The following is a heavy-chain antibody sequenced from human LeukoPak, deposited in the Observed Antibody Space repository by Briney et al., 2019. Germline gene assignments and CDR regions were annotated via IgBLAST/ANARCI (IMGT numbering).Heavy chain of an antibody. Sequence: ASVKVSCKASGYTFTSYDINWVRQATGQGLEWMGWMNPNSGNTGSAQKFQGRLTMTRNTSISTAYMEPSSLRSEDTAVYYCARRSQAGGTGIGYWGQGTLVTVSS. CDR3: ARRSQAGGTGIGY. V-gene: IGHV1-8*01. D-gene: IGHD6-19*01. CDR1: GYTFTSYD. CDR2: MNPNSGNT. J-gene: IGHJ4*02.